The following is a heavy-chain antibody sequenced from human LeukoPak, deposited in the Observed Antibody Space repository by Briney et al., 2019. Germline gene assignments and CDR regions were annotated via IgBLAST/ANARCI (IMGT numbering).Heavy chain of an antibody. CDR2: IRYDGSSK. J-gene: IGHJ4*02. D-gene: IGHD3/OR15-3a*01. V-gene: IGHV3-30*02. CDR3: ANTWTSSSDY. CDR1: GFSFSTYD. Sequence: PGGSLRLSCTASGFSFSTYDMHWVRQAPDKGLEWVAFIRYDGSSKNYADSVKGRFAISRDNSRNTLYLQINSLKNEDTAVYYCANTWTSSSDYWGQGTLVNVSS.